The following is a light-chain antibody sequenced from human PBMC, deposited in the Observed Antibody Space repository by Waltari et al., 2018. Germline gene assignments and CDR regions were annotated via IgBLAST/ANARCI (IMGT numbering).Light chain of an antibody. CDR2: KAS. Sequence: DIQMTQSPSTLSASVGDRVNIPCRASQSLSNWWACYQQKPWKAPKVLIYKASTLESGVPSRFSGSGSGTEFTLTIRSLQPDDFATYYCQQYRNLWTFGQGTKVEIK. J-gene: IGKJ1*01. CDR1: QSLSNW. V-gene: IGKV1-5*03. CDR3: QQYRNLWT.